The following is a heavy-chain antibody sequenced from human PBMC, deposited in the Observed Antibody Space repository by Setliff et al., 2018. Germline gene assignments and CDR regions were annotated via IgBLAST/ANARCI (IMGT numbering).Heavy chain of an antibody. CDR1: GGSISDYDASISGYY. D-gene: IGHD6-19*01. V-gene: IGHV4-61*08. CDR3: AREQWLDPPGYYYMDV. Sequence: PSETLSLTCTVSGGSISDYDASISGYYWSWIRQPPGKGLEWIGYIYIGGSANYNPSLKSRVTMSIDTSKNQFSLKLNSVTAADMAVYYCAREQWLDPPGYYYMDVWAKGTTVTVSS. CDR2: IYIGGSA. J-gene: IGHJ6*03.